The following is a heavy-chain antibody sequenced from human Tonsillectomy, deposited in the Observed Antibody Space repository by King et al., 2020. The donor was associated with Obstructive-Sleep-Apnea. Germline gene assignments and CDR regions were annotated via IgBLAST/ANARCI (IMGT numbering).Heavy chain of an antibody. V-gene: IGHV3-53*04. Sequence: VQLVESGGGLVQPGGSLRLACAASEFKVSTNYMAWVRQAPGKGQEWVSSIHSDGGTYYANSVRGRFTISTHNSNNTLFLQMDSLRPEDTAVYYCAREGYSGYDGFDYWGQGTQVTVSS. CDR2: IHSDGGT. D-gene: IGHD5-12*01. J-gene: IGHJ4*02. CDR3: AREGYSGYDGFDY. CDR1: EFKVSTNY.